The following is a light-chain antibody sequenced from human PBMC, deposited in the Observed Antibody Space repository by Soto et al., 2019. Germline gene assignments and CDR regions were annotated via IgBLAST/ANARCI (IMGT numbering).Light chain of an antibody. CDR3: SSFTSSSTYV. CDR1: SSDVGGYAY. V-gene: IGLV2-14*01. J-gene: IGLJ1*01. Sequence: QSVLTQPASVSGSPGQSITISCTGTSSDVGGYAYVSWIQQHPGNAPKLMIYEVTNRLSGVSNRFSGSKSGNTASLTISGLQAEDEGDYYCSSFTSSSTYVFGTGTKVTVL. CDR2: EVT.